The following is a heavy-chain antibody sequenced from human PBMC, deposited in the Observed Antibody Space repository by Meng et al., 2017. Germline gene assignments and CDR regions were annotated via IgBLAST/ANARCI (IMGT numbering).Heavy chain of an antibody. D-gene: IGHD2-15*01. V-gene: IGHV4-61*01. CDR2: IYYSGST. CDR1: GGSVSSGSYY. J-gene: IGHJ4*02. Sequence: QVPVEELGPGPVRPSETLSLTCIVSGGSVSSGSYYWSWIRQPPGKGLEWIVYIYYSGSTNYNPSLKSRVTISVDTSKNQFSLKLSSVTAADTAVYYCARDCSGGSCYSIGVWGQGTLVTVSS. CDR3: ARDCSGGSCYSIGV.